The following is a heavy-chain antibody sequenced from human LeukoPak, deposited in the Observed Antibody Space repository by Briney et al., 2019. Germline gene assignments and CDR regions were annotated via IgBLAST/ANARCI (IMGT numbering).Heavy chain of an antibody. CDR2: ISGSGGST. Sequence: GGSLRLSCAASGFTFSSYAMSWVRQAPGKRLEWVSAISGSGGSTYYADSVKGRFTISRDNSKNTLYLQMNSLRAEDTAVYYCAKDQEGLYYGSGSFDYWGQGTLVTVSS. D-gene: IGHD3-10*01. CDR3: AKDQEGLYYGSGSFDY. V-gene: IGHV3-23*01. J-gene: IGHJ4*02. CDR1: GFTFSSYA.